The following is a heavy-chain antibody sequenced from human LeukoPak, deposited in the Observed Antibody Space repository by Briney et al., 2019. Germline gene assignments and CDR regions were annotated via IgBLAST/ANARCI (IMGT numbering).Heavy chain of an antibody. CDR1: GGSISSSSYY. CDR2: IYYSGST. J-gene: IGHJ4*02. D-gene: IGHD3-9*01. V-gene: IGHV4-39*07. CDR3: ARGGDYDILTSQIDY. Sequence: SETLSLTCTVSGGSISSSSYYWGWIRQPPGKGLEWIGSIYYSGSTYYNPSLKSRVTISVDTSKNQFSLKLSSVTAADTAVYYCARGGDYDILTSQIDYWGQGTLVTVSS.